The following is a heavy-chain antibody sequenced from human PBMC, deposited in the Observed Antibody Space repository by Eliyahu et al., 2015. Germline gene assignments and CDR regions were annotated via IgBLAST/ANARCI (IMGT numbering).Heavy chain of an antibody. D-gene: IGHD3-10*01. CDR2: ISSSSSTI. V-gene: IGHV3-48*02. CDR3: ARGNMVRGVIINRERYYYYGMDV. Sequence: EVQLVESGGGLVQPGGSLRLSCAASGFTFSXYSMNXVRQAPGKGLEWVSYISSSSSTIYXADSVKGRFTISRDNAKNSLYLQMNSLRDEDTAVYYCARGNMVRGVIINRERYYYYGMDVWGQGTTVTVSS. J-gene: IGHJ6*02. CDR1: GFTFSXYS.